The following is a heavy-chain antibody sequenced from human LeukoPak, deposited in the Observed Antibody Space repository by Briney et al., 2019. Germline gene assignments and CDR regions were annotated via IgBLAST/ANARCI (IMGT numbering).Heavy chain of an antibody. J-gene: IGHJ4*02. D-gene: IGHD4-23*01. V-gene: IGHV3-30*02. Sequence: GGSLRLSCAASGFTFSSYGMHWVRQAPGKGLEWVAFIRYDGSNKYYADSVKGRFTISRDNSKNTLYLQMNSLRAEDTDVYCCAKSYDYGGNSPSFDYWGQGTLVTVSS. CDR1: GFTFSSYG. CDR3: AKSYDYGGNSPSFDY. CDR2: IRYDGSNK.